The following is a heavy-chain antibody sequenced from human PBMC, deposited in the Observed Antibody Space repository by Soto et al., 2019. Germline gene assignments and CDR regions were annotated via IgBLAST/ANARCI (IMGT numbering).Heavy chain of an antibody. CDR3: AREYSSSSELDY. D-gene: IGHD6-6*01. CDR1: GGSISSSSYY. Sequence: QLQLQESGPGLVKPSETLSLTCTVSGGSISSSSYYWGWIRQPPGKGLEWIGSIYYSGSTYYNPSLKSRVTISVDTSKHQFSLKLSSVTAADTAVYYCAREYSSSSELDYWGQGTLVTVSS. J-gene: IGHJ4*02. V-gene: IGHV4-39*01. CDR2: IYYSGST.